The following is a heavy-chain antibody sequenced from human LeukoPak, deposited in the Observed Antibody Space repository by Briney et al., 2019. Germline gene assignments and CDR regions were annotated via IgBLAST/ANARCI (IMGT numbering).Heavy chain of an antibody. CDR3: ARGAAAVSLDY. CDR1: GGSISTYY. Sequence: SETLSLTCTVSGGSISTYYWSWIRQPPGKGLEWIGYVSYTGSTNYNPSLQSRVTISVDTSKNQFSLKLSSVTAADTAVYYRARGAAAVSLDYWGQGTLVTVSS. J-gene: IGHJ4*02. CDR2: VSYTGST. V-gene: IGHV4-59*08. D-gene: IGHD6-13*01.